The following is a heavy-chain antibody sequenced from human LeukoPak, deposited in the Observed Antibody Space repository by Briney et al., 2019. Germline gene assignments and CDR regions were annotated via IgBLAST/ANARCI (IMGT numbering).Heavy chain of an antibody. CDR1: GYTFTDHW. CDR2: IKPSHGET. CDR3: ARAVAQDFDY. V-gene: IGHV1-46*01. Sequence: ASVKASCKASGYTFTDHWIHWVRQAPGEGLDWMGMIKPSHGETRYAQKFQGRVTMTGDTSTTTVYMELSSLRSEDTAVFYCARAVAQDFDYWGQGSLVTVSS. J-gene: IGHJ4*02.